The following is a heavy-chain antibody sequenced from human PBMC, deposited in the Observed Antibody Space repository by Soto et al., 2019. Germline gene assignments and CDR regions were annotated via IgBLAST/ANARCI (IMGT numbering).Heavy chain of an antibody. CDR1: GFTFSSYA. CDR3: AKGRIAAAAQQLNWFDP. CDR2: ISGSGGST. V-gene: IGHV3-23*01. D-gene: IGHD6-13*01. J-gene: IGHJ5*02. Sequence: GSLRLSCAASGFTFSSYAMSWVRQAPGKGLEWVSAISGSGGSTYYADSVRGRFTISRDNSKNTLYLQMNSLRAEDTAVYYCAKGRIAAAAQQLNWFDPWGQGTLVTVSS.